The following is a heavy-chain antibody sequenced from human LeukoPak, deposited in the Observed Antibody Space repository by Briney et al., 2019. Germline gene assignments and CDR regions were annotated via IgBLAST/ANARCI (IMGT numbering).Heavy chain of an antibody. J-gene: IGHJ6*02. CDR1: GGSISSGDYY. CDR2: IYYSGST. D-gene: IGHD5-18*01. CDR3: ARRIQLDYYYGMDV. V-gene: IGHV4-30-4*01. Sequence: PSQTLSLTCTVSGGSISSGDYYWSWIRQPPGKGLEWIGYIYYSGSTYYNPSLKSRATISVDTSKNQFSLKLSSVTAADTAVYYCARRIQLDYYYGMDVWGQGTTVTVSS.